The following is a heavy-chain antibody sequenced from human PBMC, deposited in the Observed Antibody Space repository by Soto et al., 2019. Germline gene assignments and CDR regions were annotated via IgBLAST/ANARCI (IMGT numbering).Heavy chain of an antibody. CDR2: IFYSGST. J-gene: IGHJ6*02. V-gene: IGHV4-39*01. D-gene: IGHD2-15*01. CDR3: ARHLTYCSAGSCYSDFPYYGMDV. CDR1: GGSISSSSYY. Sequence: QLQLQESGPGLVKPSETLSLTCTVSGGSISSSSYYWGRIRQPPGKGLEWIGSIFYSGSTYYNPSLKSRVTISVDTSKNQFSLKLSSVTAADTAVYYCARHLTYCSAGSCYSDFPYYGMDVWGQGTTVTVSS.